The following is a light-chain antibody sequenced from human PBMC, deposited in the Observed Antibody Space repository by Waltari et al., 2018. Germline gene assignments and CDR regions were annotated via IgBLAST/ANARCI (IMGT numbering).Light chain of an antibody. J-gene: IGKJ1*01. CDR1: QSVTRT. CDR2: GAS. CDR3: QHYLRLPAT. Sequence: EIVLTQSPGTLSLSPGERATLSCRASQSVTRTLAWYQQKPGQAPRRLIYGASNRATGIPDRFSGSGSGTDFSLTISRLEPEDFAVYYCQHYLRLPATFGQGTKVEIK. V-gene: IGKV3-20*01.